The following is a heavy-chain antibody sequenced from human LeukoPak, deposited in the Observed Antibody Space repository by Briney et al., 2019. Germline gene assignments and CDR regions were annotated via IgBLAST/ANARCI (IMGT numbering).Heavy chain of an antibody. D-gene: IGHD3-22*01. CDR3: APYDSSGYYYVDAFDI. CDR2: INSDGSST. J-gene: IGHJ3*02. Sequence: PGGSLRLSCAASGFTFSSYWMHWVRQAPGKGLVWVSRINSDGSSTSYADSVKGRFTISRDNAKNTLYLQMNSLRAEDTAVYYCAPYDSSGYYYVDAFDIWGQGTMVTVSS. V-gene: IGHV3-74*01. CDR1: GFTFSSYW.